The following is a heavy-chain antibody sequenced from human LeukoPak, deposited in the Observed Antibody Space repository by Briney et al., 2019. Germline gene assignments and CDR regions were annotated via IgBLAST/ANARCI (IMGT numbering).Heavy chain of an antibody. V-gene: IGHV3-7*01. Sequence: GGSLRLSCAASGFTFSSYRMSWVRQAPGQGLEWVANINQDGSEKDYVDSAKGRFTISRDNAKNSHYLQMNSLRAEDTAVYYCARGGSYYIYWGQGTLVTVSS. J-gene: IGHJ4*02. D-gene: IGHD1-26*01. CDR2: INQDGSEK. CDR3: ARGGSYYIY. CDR1: GFTFSSYR.